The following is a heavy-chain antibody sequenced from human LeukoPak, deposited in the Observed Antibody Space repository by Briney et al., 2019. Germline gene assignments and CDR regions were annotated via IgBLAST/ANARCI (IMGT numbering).Heavy chain of an antibody. CDR1: GFPFSTYD. J-gene: IGHJ4*02. D-gene: IGHD2-2*01. Sequence: PGGSLRLSCAASGFPFSTYDMSWVRQAPGKGLKWVSTISNSGRDTYYADSVKGRFTISRDNSKNTLYLQMNSLRAEDTAVYYCAKDRQYQLLFFDYWGQGTLVTVSS. V-gene: IGHV3-23*01. CDR2: ISNSGRDT. CDR3: AKDRQYQLLFFDY.